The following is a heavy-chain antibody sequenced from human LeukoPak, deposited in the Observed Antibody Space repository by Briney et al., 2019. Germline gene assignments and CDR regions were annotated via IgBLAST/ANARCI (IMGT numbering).Heavy chain of an antibody. V-gene: IGHV3-11*04. CDR2: ISSSGSTI. Sequence: PGGSLRLSCAAPGFTFSDYYMSWIRQAPGKGLEWVSDISSSGSTIYYADSVKGRFTISRDNAKNSLYLHMNSLRAEDTAVYYCARDFPPSHYSSGWYWSRTGRRRDYYFDYWGQGTLVTVSS. CDR1: GFTFSDYY. D-gene: IGHD6-19*01. CDR3: ARDFPPSHYSSGWYWSRTGRRRDYYFDY. J-gene: IGHJ4*02.